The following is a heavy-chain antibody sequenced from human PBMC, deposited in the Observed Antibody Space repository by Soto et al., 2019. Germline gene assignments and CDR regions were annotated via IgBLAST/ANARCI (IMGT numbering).Heavy chain of an antibody. CDR1: GFTFSSYA. D-gene: IGHD6-19*01. CDR3: AKTRGYSSFRPETYYFDY. J-gene: IGHJ4*02. V-gene: IGHV3-23*01. Sequence: EVQLLESGGGLVQPGGSLRLSCAASGFTFSSYAMSWVRQAPGKGLEWVSAISGSGGSTYYADSVKGRFTISRDNSKNTLYLQMNSLRAEDTAVYYCAKTRGYSSFRPETYYFDYWGQGTLVTVSS. CDR2: ISGSGGST.